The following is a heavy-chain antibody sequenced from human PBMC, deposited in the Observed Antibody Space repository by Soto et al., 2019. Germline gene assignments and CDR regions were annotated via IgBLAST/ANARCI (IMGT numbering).Heavy chain of an antibody. J-gene: IGHJ4*02. V-gene: IGHV1-69*13. D-gene: IGHD5-12*01. CDR2: IIPIFGTA. Sequence: SVKVYFKASRGTFISYAISWVRQAPGQGLEWMGGIIPIFGTANYAQKFQGRVTITADESTSTAYMELSSLRSEDTAVYYCARQEVGYSGYDWEDYWGQGTLVTVSS. CDR3: ARQEVGYSGYDWEDY. CDR1: RGTFISYA.